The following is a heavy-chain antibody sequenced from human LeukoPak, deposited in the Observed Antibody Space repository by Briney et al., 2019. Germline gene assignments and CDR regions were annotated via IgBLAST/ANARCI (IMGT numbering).Heavy chain of an antibody. CDR2: ISGSGGST. Sequence: GGSLGLSCAASGFTFSSYAMSWVRQAPGKGLEWVSAISGSGGSTYYADSVKGRFTISRDNSKNTLYLQMNSLRAEDTAVYYCAKDIAVAGYYFDYWGQGTLVTVSS. D-gene: IGHD6-19*01. V-gene: IGHV3-23*01. CDR1: GFTFSSYA. CDR3: AKDIAVAGYYFDY. J-gene: IGHJ4*02.